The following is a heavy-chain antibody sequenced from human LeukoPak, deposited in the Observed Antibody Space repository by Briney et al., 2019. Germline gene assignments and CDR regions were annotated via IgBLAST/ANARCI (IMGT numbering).Heavy chain of an antibody. D-gene: IGHD1-1*01. CDR3: AKDQLDVADY. V-gene: IGHV3-30*18. CDR2: ISYDGSNK. CDR1: GSTFSSYG. J-gene: IGHJ4*02. Sequence: GGSLRLSCAASGSTFSSYGMHWVRQAPGKGLEWVAVISYDGSNKYYADSVKGRFTISRDNSKNTLYLQMNSLRAEDTAVYYCAKDQLDVADYWGQGTLVTVSS.